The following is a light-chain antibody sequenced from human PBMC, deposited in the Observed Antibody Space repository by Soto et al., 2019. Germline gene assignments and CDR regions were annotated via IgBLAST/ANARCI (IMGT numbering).Light chain of an antibody. Sequence: QSALTQPPSASGTPGQRVTIPCSGTRSNIGSNTVNWYQQFPGSAPKLLIHTNNQRPSGVPDRVSASKAGTSASLAISGLQSEDEADYYCAAWDDSLKGYVFGAGTKLTVL. J-gene: IGLJ1*01. CDR1: RSNIGSNT. CDR3: AAWDDSLKGYV. V-gene: IGLV1-44*01. CDR2: TNN.